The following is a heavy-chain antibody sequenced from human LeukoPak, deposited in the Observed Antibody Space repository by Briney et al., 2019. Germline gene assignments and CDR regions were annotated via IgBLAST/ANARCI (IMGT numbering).Heavy chain of an antibody. J-gene: IGHJ4*02. Sequence: SETLSLTCAVYGGSFSGYYRSWIRQPPGKGLEWIGEINHSGSTNYNPSLESRVTISVDTSKNQFSLKLSSVTAADTAVYYCARGIWNIRFDNWGQGTLVTVS. CDR1: GGSFSGYY. V-gene: IGHV4-34*01. D-gene: IGHD1-1*01. CDR2: INHSGST. CDR3: ARGIWNIRFDN.